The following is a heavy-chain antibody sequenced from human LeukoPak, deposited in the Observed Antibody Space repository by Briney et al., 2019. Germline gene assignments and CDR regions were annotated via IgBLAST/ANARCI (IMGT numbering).Heavy chain of an antibody. CDR2: ISWNSGSI. D-gene: IGHD3-3*01. Sequence: GGSLRLSCAASGFTFSSYAMSWVRQAPGKGLEWVSGISWNSGSIGYADSVKGRFTISRDNAKNSLYLQMNSLRAEDTALYYCAKERGVNYDFWSGYWGTDYYGMDVWGRGTTVTVSS. CDR1: GFTFSSYA. J-gene: IGHJ6*02. CDR3: AKERGVNYDFWSGYWGTDYYGMDV. V-gene: IGHV3-9*01.